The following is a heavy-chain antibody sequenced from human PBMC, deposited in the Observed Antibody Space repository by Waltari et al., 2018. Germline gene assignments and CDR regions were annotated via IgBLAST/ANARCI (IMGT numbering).Heavy chain of an antibody. CDR1: GGTFSSYA. V-gene: IGHV1-69*01. D-gene: IGHD1-1*01. CDR3: ARGGRGEKEPFLLGHYFDY. CDR2: IIPIFGTA. J-gene: IGHJ4*02. Sequence: QVQLVQSGAEVKKPGSSVKVSCKASGGTFSSYAISWVRQAPGQGLEWMGGIIPIFGTANYAQKFQGRVTITADESTSTAYMELSSLRSEDTAVYYCARGGRGEKEPFLLGHYFDYWGQGTLVTVSS.